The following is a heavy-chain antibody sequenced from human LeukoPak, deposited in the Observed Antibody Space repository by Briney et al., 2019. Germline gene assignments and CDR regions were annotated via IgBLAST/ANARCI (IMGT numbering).Heavy chain of an antibody. J-gene: IGHJ4*02. V-gene: IGHV1-69*01. Sequence: ASVKVSCKASGGTFSGYAISWVRQAPGQGLEWMGGIIPIFGTANYAQKFQGRVTITADESTSTAYTELSSLRSEDTAVYYCAREGHYYDSSGYFDYWGQGTLVTVSS. CDR1: GGTFSGYA. CDR2: IIPIFGTA. D-gene: IGHD3-22*01. CDR3: AREGHYYDSSGYFDY.